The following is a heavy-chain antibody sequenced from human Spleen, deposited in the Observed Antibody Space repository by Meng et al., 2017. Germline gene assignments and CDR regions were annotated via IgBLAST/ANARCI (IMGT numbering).Heavy chain of an antibody. D-gene: IGHD3-16*01. CDR1: GFSLSTSEEA. Sequence: QTTLRESGGTLVKPTQTLTLTCSFSGFSLSTSEEAVGWIRQPPGKALEWLALIYWHDEERYSPSLKGRLTITKDTSKNQVVLTMTNMDPVDTGTYYCAHRRGGYFDYWGQGTLVTVSS. CDR2: IYWHDEE. V-gene: IGHV2-5*01. J-gene: IGHJ4*02. CDR3: AHRRGGYFDY.